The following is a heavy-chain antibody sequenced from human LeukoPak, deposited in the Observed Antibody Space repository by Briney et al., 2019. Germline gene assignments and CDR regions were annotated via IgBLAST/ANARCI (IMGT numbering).Heavy chain of an antibody. D-gene: IGHD6-19*01. CDR2: ITASGGNT. CDR1: ELPLSSYA. V-gene: IGHV3-23*01. J-gene: IGHJ4*02. CDR3: AKVTSSGWYLNY. Sequence: GGGLTLACPVSELPLSSYAISCVRPAQGKGMEWVSTITASGGNTYYADSVKGRFTISRDNSKNTLYLQMNGLRAEDTAVYYCAKVTSSGWYLNYWGQGTLVTVSS.